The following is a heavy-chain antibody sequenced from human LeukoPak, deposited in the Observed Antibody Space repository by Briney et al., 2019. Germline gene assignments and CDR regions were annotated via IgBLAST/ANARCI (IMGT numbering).Heavy chain of an antibody. CDR2: ISYDGSNK. J-gene: IGHJ4*02. V-gene: IGHV3-30*04. Sequence: RGGSLTLSCAAAGFTFSSYAMQWVRQAPGKGREWVAFISYDGSNKYYAGSVKGRFTITRDSSKTTQYLQMNSLRAEDTAVYYCARDYVWGSYRPFSTFDYWGQGTLVTVSS. D-gene: IGHD3-16*02. CDR3: ARDYVWGSYRPFSTFDY. CDR1: GFTFSSYA.